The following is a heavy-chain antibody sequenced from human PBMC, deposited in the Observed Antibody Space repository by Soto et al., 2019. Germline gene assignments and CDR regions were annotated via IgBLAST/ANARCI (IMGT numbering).Heavy chain of an antibody. CDR3: ARDTLELLYYFDY. D-gene: IGHD1-7*01. V-gene: IGHV3-74*01. J-gene: IGHJ4*02. Sequence: GGSLGLSCAASGFTFSNYWMHWVRQAPGKGLVWVSRINSDGSSASYADSVKGRFTISRDNAKNTLYLQMNSLRAEDTAVYYCARDTLELLYYFDYWSQGTLVTVSS. CDR2: INSDGSSA. CDR1: GFTFSNYW.